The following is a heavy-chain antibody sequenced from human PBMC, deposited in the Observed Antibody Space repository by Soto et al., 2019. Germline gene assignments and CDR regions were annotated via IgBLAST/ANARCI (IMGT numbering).Heavy chain of an antibody. Sequence: PGGSLRLSCAASGFTFSSYAVSWVRQAPGKGLEWVSAISGSGGSTYYADSVKGRFTISRDNSKNTLYLQMNSLRAEDTAVYYCAKGTVGATRPGYYFDYWGQGTLVTVSS. J-gene: IGHJ4*02. CDR1: GFTFSSYA. V-gene: IGHV3-23*01. CDR3: AKGTVGATRPGYYFDY. CDR2: ISGSGGST. D-gene: IGHD1-26*01.